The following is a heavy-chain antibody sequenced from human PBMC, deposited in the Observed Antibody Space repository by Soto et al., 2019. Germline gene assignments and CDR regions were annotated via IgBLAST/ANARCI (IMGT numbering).Heavy chain of an antibody. CDR2: IYWDDDK. CDR3: AHSLIGYYYDSSGSTWFDP. Sequence: QITLKESGPTLVKPTQTLTLTCTFSGFSLSTSGVGVGWIRQPPGQALEWLALIYWDDDKRYSPSLKSRLTITKDTSKNQVVLTMTNMDPVDTATYYCAHSLIGYYYDSSGSTWFDPWGQGTLVTVSS. CDR1: GFSLSTSGVG. V-gene: IGHV2-5*02. J-gene: IGHJ5*02. D-gene: IGHD3-22*01.